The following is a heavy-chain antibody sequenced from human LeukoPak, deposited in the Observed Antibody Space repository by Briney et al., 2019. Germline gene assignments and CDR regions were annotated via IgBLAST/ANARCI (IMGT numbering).Heavy chain of an antibody. CDR3: TTYPQGVVPAAEAFDI. Sequence: GGSLRLSCAASGFTFSNAWMSWVRQAPGKGLEWVGRIKSKTDGGTTDYAAPVKGRFTISRDDSKNTLYLQMNSLKTEDTAVYYCTTYPQGVVPAAEAFDIWGQGTMVTVSS. J-gene: IGHJ3*02. V-gene: IGHV3-15*01. CDR2: IKSKTDGGTT. D-gene: IGHD2-2*01. CDR1: GFTFSNAW.